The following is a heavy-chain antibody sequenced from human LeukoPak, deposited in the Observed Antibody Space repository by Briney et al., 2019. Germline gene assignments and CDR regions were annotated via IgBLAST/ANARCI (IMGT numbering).Heavy chain of an antibody. CDR1: GYDFSTKW. J-gene: IGHJ5*02. Sequence: GESLQISCRTSGYDFSTKWIGWVRQMPGKGLEWMGIIYPLDSITRYSPSFQGHVSISADTSISTAYLQWTSLKPSDTAIYYCARLAPEYADYWFDPWGQGTLVTVSS. CDR2: IYPLDSIT. CDR3: ARLAPEYADYWFDP. D-gene: IGHD4-17*01. V-gene: IGHV5-51*01.